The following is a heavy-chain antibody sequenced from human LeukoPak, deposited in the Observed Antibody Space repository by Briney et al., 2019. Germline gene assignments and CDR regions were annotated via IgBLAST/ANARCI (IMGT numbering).Heavy chain of an antibody. CDR3: ARDRVVRGTNYYGMDV. CDR2: IYSGGST. J-gene: IGHJ6*02. D-gene: IGHD3-10*01. CDR1: GFTVSSNY. V-gene: IGHV3-53*01. Sequence: PGGSLRLSCAASGFTVSSNYMSWVRQAPGKGLEWVSVIYSGGSTYYADSVKGRFTISRDNSKNKLYLQMNSLRAEDTAVYYCARDRVVRGTNYYGMDVWGQGTTVTVSS.